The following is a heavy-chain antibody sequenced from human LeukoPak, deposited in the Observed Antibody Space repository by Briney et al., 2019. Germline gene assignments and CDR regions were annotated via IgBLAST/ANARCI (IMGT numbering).Heavy chain of an antibody. CDR3: ARSVTIFGVATLGY. CDR2: INPSDGST. CDR1: GYTFTVYH. D-gene: IGHD3-3*01. J-gene: IGHJ4*02. V-gene: IGHV1-46*01. Sequence: GASVKVSCKASGYTFTVYHMHWVRQAPGQGLEWMGIINPSDGSTTYAQKFQGRVSITRDMSTSTIYMEPSSLRSDDTAVYYCARSVTIFGVATLGYWGLGTLVTVSS.